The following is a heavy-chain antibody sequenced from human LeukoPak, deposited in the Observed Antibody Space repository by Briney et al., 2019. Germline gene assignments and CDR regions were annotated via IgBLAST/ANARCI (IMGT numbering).Heavy chain of an antibody. CDR2: ISSSGST. V-gene: IGHV4-61*02. Sequence: SETLSLTCTVSGDSISSGDYYWSWIRQPAGKGLEWIGRISSSGSTNYNPSLKSRVTISVDTSKNQFSLKLSSVTAADTAVYYCARAQKKYYYDSSGYYSRDYFDYWGQGTLVTVSS. CDR1: GDSISSGDYY. J-gene: IGHJ4*02. CDR3: ARAQKKYYYDSSGYYSRDYFDY. D-gene: IGHD3-22*01.